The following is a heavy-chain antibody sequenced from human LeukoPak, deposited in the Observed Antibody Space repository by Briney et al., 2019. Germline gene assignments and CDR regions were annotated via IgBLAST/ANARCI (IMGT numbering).Heavy chain of an antibody. CDR3: AKDQGSSGWFVRDDY. CDR2: ISGSGGST. J-gene: IGHJ4*02. V-gene: IGHV3-23*01. CDR1: GFTFSSYA. D-gene: IGHD6-19*01. Sequence: PGGSLRLSCAASGFTFSSYAMSWVRQAPGKGLEWVSGISGSGGSTYYADSVKGRFTISRDNSKKTPYLQMNSLRAEDTAVYYCAKDQGSSGWFVRDDYWGQGTLVTVSS.